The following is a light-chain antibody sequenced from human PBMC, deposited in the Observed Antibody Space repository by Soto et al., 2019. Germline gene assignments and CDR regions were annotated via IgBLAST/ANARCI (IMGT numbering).Light chain of an antibody. CDR3: QSYDRSLSVV. CDR2: GNN. Sequence: QAVVTQAPSVSGAPGQRVTISCTGTSSNIGAGFGVHWYQQLPGTAPKLLIHGNNNRPSGVPDRFSGSKSGTSASLTIDGLQAEDEADYYCQSYDRSLSVVFGGGTKVTVL. V-gene: IGLV1-40*01. CDR1: SSNIGAGFG. J-gene: IGLJ2*01.